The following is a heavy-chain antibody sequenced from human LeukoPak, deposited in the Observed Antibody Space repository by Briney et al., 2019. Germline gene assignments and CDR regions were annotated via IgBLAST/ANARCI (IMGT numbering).Heavy chain of an antibody. D-gene: IGHD5-18*01. Sequence: SETLSLTCTVSGGSISSSSYYWGWIRQPPGKGLEWIGSIYYSGSTYYNPSLKSRVTISVDTSKNQFSLQLNSVTPEDTAVYYCARDLGDTAMVGYDYWGQGTLVTVSS. CDR3: ARDLGDTAMVGYDY. V-gene: IGHV4-39*02. CDR2: IYYSGST. CDR1: GGSISSSSYY. J-gene: IGHJ4*02.